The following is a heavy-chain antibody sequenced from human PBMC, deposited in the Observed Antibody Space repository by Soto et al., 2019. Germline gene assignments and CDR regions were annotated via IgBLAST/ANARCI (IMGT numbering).Heavy chain of an antibody. CDR1: GGSISSGDYY. Sequence: QVQLQESGPGLVKPSQTLSLTCTVSGGSISSGDYYWSWIRQPPGKGLEWIGYIYYSGSTYYNPSLKSRVTISVETSTYLCSLKWRSVTAADTAVYYFSFYGSNSVYFDYGGRGTRVPVS. CDR3: SFYGSNSVYFDY. D-gene: IGHD4-17*01. CDR2: IYYSGST. J-gene: IGHJ4*02. V-gene: IGHV4-30-4*01.